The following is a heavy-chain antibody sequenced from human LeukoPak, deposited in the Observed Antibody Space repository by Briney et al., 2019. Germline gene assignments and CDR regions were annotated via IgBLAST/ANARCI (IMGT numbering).Heavy chain of an antibody. J-gene: IGHJ6*03. CDR1: GGSLSSSNW. CDR3: ARRGGSYYYYYYMDV. D-gene: IGHD1-26*01. Sequence: SETLSLTCAVSGGSLSSSNWWSWVRQPPGKGLEWIGEIYHSGSTNYNPSLKSRVTISVDKSKNQFSLKLSSVTAADTAVYYCARRGGSYYYYYYMDVWGKGTTVTVSS. CDR2: IYHSGST. V-gene: IGHV4-4*02.